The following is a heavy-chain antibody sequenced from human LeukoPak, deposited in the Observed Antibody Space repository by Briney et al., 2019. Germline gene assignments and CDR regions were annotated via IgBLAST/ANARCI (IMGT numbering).Heavy chain of an antibody. Sequence: PSETLSLTCTVSGGSISSGGYFWSWIRQHPGKGLEWIGFMYYSGSTYYNPSLKSRVTTSVDTSKNQFSLKLSSVTAADTAVYYCARGDDSSGYSAFDIWGQETMVTVSS. D-gene: IGHD3-22*01. CDR3: ARGDDSSGYSAFDI. V-gene: IGHV4-31*03. CDR1: GGSISSGGYF. CDR2: MYYSGST. J-gene: IGHJ3*02.